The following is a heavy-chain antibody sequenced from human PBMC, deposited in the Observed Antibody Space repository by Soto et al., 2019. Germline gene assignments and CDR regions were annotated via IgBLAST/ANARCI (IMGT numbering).Heavy chain of an antibody. CDR3: ARSGTHYYDSSGYYPQFSGMDV. D-gene: IGHD3-22*01. CDR2: IYPGDSDT. V-gene: IGHV5-51*01. Sequence: GESLKISCKGSGYSFTSYWIGWVRQMPGKGLEWMGIIYPGDSDTGYSPSFQGQVTISADKSISTAYLQWSSLKASDTAMYYCARSGTHYYDSSGYYPQFSGMDVWGQGTTVTVSS. J-gene: IGHJ6*02. CDR1: GYSFTSYW.